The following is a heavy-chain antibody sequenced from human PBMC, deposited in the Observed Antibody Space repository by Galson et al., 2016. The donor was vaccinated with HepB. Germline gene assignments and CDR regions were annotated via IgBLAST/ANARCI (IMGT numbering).Heavy chain of an antibody. CDR2: IYHSGST. Sequence: SETLSLTCAVSGGSVATSNWWSWVRQPPGKGLEWIGEIYHSGSTNYNPSLKSRVTISVDKSKNQFSLKLSSVTAADTAVYYCAQLYYYYGMDVWGQGTTVTVSS. D-gene: IGHD2-2*01. CDR3: AQLYYYYGMDV. J-gene: IGHJ6*02. CDR1: GGSVATSNW. V-gene: IGHV4-4*02.